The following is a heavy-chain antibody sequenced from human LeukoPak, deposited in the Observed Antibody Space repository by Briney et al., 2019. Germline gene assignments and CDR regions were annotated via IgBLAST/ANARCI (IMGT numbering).Heavy chain of an antibody. V-gene: IGHV1-18*01. D-gene: IGHD1-26*01. J-gene: IGHJ4*02. Sequence: ASVKVSCKASGYTFTSFSITWVRQAPGQGLEWMGWISVHNGNTNYAQKLQGRVTMTTGTSTSTAYMELRSLRSDDTAVYYCARMGGELLGPWFDYWGQGTLVTVSS. CDR1: GYTFTSFS. CDR3: ARMGGELLGPWFDY. CDR2: ISVHNGNT.